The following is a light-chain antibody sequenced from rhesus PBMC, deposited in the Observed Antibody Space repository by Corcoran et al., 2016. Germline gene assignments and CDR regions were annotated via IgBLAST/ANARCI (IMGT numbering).Light chain of an antibody. CDR3: QHYYSTPLT. V-gene: IGKV1-25*01. CDR2: EAS. Sequence: DIQMTQSPSSLSASVGDRVTITCRASQGITNDLAWYQQKPGETPKLLIYEASSLQSGIPSRFSGSGSGTDFTLTSISLQSEDFATYYCQHYYSTPLTFGGGTKVEIK. CDR1: QGITND. J-gene: IGKJ4*01.